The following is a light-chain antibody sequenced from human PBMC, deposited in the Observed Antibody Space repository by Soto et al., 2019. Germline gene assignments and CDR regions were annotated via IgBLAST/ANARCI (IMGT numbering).Light chain of an antibody. J-gene: IGKJ2*01. CDR2: KAS. CDR1: QSISSW. V-gene: IGKV1-5*03. Sequence: DIQMTQSPSTLSASVGDRVTITCRASQSISSWLAWYQQKPGKAPKLLIFKASSLARGVPSRFSGSGSGTEFTLPIRSLQPDDFATYYCQQYNSYPYTFGQGTRLEIK. CDR3: QQYNSYPYT.